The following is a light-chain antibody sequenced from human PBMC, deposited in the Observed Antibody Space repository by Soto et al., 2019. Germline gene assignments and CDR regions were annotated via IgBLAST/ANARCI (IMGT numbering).Light chain of an antibody. V-gene: IGKV3-15*01. CDR3: QHYIIWPPLT. CDR1: QSVGSA. Sequence: EIVLTQSPATLSVSPGETATLSCRASQSVGSAVACYQHRPGQAPRLLIVAASIRATGVPGRFSGGGSGTEFTLTISGLQSEDFAVYYCQHYIIWPPLTFGGGTTVDIK. J-gene: IGKJ4*01. CDR2: AAS.